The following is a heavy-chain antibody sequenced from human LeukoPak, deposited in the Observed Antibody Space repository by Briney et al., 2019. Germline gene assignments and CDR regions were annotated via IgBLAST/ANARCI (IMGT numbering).Heavy chain of an antibody. J-gene: IGHJ4*02. Sequence: PGGSLRLSCAASGFTFSSYWMSWVRQAPGKGLDWVANINPGGGEKFYVDSVKGRFTISRDNAKNSLDLQVNSLRAEDTAVYFCARIYCSGSHCYFDYWGQGSLVAVSS. CDR2: INPGGGEK. V-gene: IGHV3-7*05. CDR1: GFTFSSYW. CDR3: ARIYCSGSHCYFDY. D-gene: IGHD2-15*01.